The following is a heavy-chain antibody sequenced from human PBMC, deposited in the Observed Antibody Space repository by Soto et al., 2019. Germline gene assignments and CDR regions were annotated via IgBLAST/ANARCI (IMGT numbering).Heavy chain of an antibody. D-gene: IGHD1-26*01. Sequence: QVQLVQSGAEVKKPGSSVKISCKASGSTLISNAISWVRQAPGQGLEWMGGIIPILGKANYAQKFQDRVTITADESTSTTYMELNSLRSEDAAVYYCASRERVDAFDIWGQGTMVTVSS. CDR1: GSTLISNA. CDR2: IIPILGKA. V-gene: IGHV1-69*01. CDR3: ASRERVDAFDI. J-gene: IGHJ3*02.